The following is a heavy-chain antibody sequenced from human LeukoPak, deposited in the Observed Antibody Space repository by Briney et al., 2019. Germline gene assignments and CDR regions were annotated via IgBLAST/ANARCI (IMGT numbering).Heavy chain of an antibody. CDR2: ISYDGSNK. CDR1: GFTFSSYA. V-gene: IGHV3-30-3*01. Sequence: PGGSLRLSCAASGFTFSSYAMHWVRQAPGKGLEWVAVISYDGSNKYYADSVKGRFTISRDNSKNTLYLQMNSLRAEDTAVYNCARGITMVRGVITYWGQGTLVTVSS. CDR3: ARGITMVRGVITY. J-gene: IGHJ4*02. D-gene: IGHD3-10*01.